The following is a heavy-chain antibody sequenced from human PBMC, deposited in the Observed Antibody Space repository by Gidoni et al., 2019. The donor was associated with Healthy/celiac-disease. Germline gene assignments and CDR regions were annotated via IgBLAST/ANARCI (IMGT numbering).Heavy chain of an antibody. Sequence: QVQLVQSGAEVEKPGSSVQLSCLASGGTFSSYAISWVRQAPGQGLEWMGGIIPIVGTANYAKTYQGRVTITVGKSTSTAYMEMSRLRSEDTAVYYCARVKGAPGGGPGCYYYGMDVWGQGTTVTVSS. CDR1: GGTFSSYA. CDR3: ARVKGAPGGGPGCYYYGMDV. J-gene: IGHJ6*02. CDR2: IIPIVGTA. D-gene: IGHD2-15*01. V-gene: IGHV1-69*06.